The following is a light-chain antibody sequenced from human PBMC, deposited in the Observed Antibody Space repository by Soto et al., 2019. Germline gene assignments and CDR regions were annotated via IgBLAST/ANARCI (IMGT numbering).Light chain of an antibody. CDR3: QQYNYWPPT. Sequence: VWTQSKGTLSLSPGERATLSCMASQSVRSNLAWYQQKPGQAPRLLIYGASTRATGIPARFSGSGSGTEFTLSIGSLQSEDFAVYYCQQYNYWPPTFGQGTKVAIK. CDR2: GAS. V-gene: IGKV3-15*01. J-gene: IGKJ1*01. CDR1: QSVRSN.